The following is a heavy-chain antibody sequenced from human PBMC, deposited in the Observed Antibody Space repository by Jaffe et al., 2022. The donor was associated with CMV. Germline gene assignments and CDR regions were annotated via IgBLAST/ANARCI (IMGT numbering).Heavy chain of an antibody. V-gene: IGHV4-59*01. D-gene: IGHD2-15*01. Sequence: QVQLQESGPGLVKPSETLSLTCTVSGGSISSYYWSWIRQPPGKGLEWIGYIYYSGSTNYNPSLKSRVTISVDTSKNQFSLKLSSVTAADTAVYYCARGVGYCSGGSCLNWFDPWGQGTLVTVSS. J-gene: IGHJ5*02. CDR1: GGSISSYY. CDR3: ARGVGYCSGGSCLNWFDP. CDR2: IYYSGST.